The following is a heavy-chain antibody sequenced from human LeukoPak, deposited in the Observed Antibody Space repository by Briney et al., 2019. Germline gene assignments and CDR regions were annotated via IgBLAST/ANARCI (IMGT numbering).Heavy chain of an antibody. J-gene: IGHJ5*02. CDR1: GFTFSSYW. V-gene: IGHV3-48*01. CDR2: ISSSSSTI. Sequence: GGSLRLSCAASGFTFSSYWMNWVRQAPGKGLEWVSYISSSSSTIYYADSVKGRFTISRDNAKNSLYLQMNSLRAEDTAVYYCARGIAAAANWFDPWGQGTLVTVSS. CDR3: ARGIAAAANWFDP. D-gene: IGHD6-13*01.